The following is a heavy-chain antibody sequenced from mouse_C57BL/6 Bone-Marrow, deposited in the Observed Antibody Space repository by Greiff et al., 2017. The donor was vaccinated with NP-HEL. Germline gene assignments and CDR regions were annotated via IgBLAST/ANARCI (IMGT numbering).Heavy chain of an antibody. J-gene: IGHJ4*01. CDR3: ARWDDGYRYAMDY. Sequence: QVHVKQPGAELVRPGSSVKLSCKASGYTFTSYWMDWVKQRPGQGLEWIGNIYPSDSETHYNQKFKDKATLTVDKSSSTAYMQLSSLTSEDSAVYYCARWDDGYRYAMDYWGQGTSVTVSS. V-gene: IGHV1-61*01. CDR1: GYTFTSYW. CDR2: IYPSDSET. D-gene: IGHD2-3*01.